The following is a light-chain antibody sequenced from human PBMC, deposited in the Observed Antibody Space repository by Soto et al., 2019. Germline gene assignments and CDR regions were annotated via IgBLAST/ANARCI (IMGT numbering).Light chain of an antibody. Sequence: AIQMTQSPSSLSASVGDRITITCRASQDIRNDLGWYQQKPGKAPKLLIYAASSLESGVPSRFSGTGSGTDFTLTISSLQPEDFASYYCLQDYNYPRTFGQGTKVDI. CDR3: LQDYNYPRT. CDR2: AAS. V-gene: IGKV1-6*01. CDR1: QDIRND. J-gene: IGKJ1*01.